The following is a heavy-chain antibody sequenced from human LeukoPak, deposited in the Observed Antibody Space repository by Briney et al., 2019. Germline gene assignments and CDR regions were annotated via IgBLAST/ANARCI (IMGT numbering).Heavy chain of an antibody. J-gene: IGHJ4*02. CDR1: GGSISSSNW. D-gene: IGHD5-18*01. Sequence: PSGTLSLTCAVSGGSISSSNWWSWVRQPPGKGLEWIGEIYHSGSTNYNPSLKSRVTISVDTSKNQFSLKLSSLTAADTAMYYCARGSFLGYSYGFDYWGQGTLVTVSS. CDR3: ARGSFLGYSYGFDY. CDR2: IYHSGST. V-gene: IGHV4-4*02.